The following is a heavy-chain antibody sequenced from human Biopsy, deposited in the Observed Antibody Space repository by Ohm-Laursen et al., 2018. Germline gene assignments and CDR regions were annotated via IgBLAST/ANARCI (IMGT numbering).Heavy chain of an antibody. J-gene: IGHJ4*02. CDR3: ARDTPETYDYDNDDNSPFPRRYIDY. Sequence: SLRLSCVASGFHFSDYYMSWIRQAPGKGLEWISYIASSGGTTYYVDSVKGRFTISRDNAEKSLYLQMNSLRAEDTAVYYCARDTPETYDYDNDDNSPFPRRYIDYWGQGTLVTVSS. D-gene: IGHD3-22*01. CDR1: GFHFSDYY. CDR2: IASSGGTT. V-gene: IGHV3-11*01.